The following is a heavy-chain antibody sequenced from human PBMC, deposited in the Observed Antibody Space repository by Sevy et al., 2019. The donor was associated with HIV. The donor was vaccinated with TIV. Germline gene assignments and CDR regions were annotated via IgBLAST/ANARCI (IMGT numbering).Heavy chain of an antibody. V-gene: IGHV3-30*18. D-gene: IGHD2-2*02. Sequence: GGSLRLSCAASGFTFSSYGMHWVRQAPGKGLEWVAVISYDGSNKYYADSVKGRFTISRDNSKNTLYLQMNSLRAEDTAVYYCAKDQSKVAPAAILSGEDYYYYGMDVWGQGTTVTVSS. CDR2: ISYDGSNK. CDR1: GFTFSSYG. CDR3: AKDQSKVAPAAILSGEDYYYYGMDV. J-gene: IGHJ6*02.